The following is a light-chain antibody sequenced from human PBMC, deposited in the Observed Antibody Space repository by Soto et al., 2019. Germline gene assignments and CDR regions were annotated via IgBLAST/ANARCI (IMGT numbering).Light chain of an antibody. Sequence: QAVVTQEPSLTVSPGGTVTLTCGSSTGAVTSGHYPYWFQQMPGQAPRTLIYDTANKYTWTPARFSGSLLGGKAALTLSGAQPEDEAEYYCLLSYTGTRVFGGGTKVTVL. J-gene: IGLJ3*02. CDR3: LLSYTGTRV. V-gene: IGLV7-46*01. CDR1: TGAVTSGHY. CDR2: DTA.